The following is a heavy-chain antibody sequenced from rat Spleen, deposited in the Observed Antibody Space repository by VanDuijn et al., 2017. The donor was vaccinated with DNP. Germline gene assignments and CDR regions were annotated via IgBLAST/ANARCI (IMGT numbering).Heavy chain of an antibody. J-gene: IGHJ4*01. CDR1: GFTFSDYY. CDR2: INIDGGST. V-gene: IGHV5-20*01. CDR3: ANLPPPGYKYEGYAMDA. Sequence: EVQLVESGGGLVQPGRSLKLSCAASGFTFSDYYMAWVRQAPTKGLEWVASINIDGGSTYYPDSVKGRFTISRDNAENTVYLQMNSLRSEDTATYYCANLPPPGYKYEGYAMDAWGQGTSVTVSS. D-gene: IGHD1-4*01.